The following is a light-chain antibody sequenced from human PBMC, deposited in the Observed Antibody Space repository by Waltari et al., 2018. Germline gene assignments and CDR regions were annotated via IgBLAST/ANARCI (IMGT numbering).Light chain of an antibody. CDR3: QQGFNTPWT. Sequence: DIQMTQSPSSLSASVGDKVTITCRASEDISSWLAWYQQKPGKAPRLLIYAASTLQSGVPSRFSGSGSGTDYTLTISSLQPEDFATYFCQQGFNTPWTFGQGTKVDIK. CDR1: EDISSW. J-gene: IGKJ1*01. V-gene: IGKV1-12*02. CDR2: AAS.